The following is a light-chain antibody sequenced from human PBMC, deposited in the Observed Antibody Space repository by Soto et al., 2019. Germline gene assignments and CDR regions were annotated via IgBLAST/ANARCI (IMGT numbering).Light chain of an antibody. J-gene: IGLJ2*01. V-gene: IGLV1-40*01. Sequence: QSVLTQPASVSGAPGQRVTISCTGRSSNIGAGYDVHWYQQLPGTAPKLLIYGNSNRPSGVPDRFSGSKSGTSAPLAITGVQAEDEADYYCQSYDSSLSGHVVFGGGTKLTVL. CDR3: QSYDSSLSGHVV. CDR2: GNS. CDR1: SSNIGAGYD.